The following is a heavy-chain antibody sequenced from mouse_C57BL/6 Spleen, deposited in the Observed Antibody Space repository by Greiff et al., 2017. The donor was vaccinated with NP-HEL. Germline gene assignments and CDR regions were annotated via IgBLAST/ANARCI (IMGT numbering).Heavy chain of an antibody. CDR3: ARLRWSYAMDY. Sequence: QVQLKESGPGLVAPSQSLSITCTVSGFSLTSYGVHWVRQPPGRVLRWLLVIWGVGSTTYNSALKSRLSISKDNSKSQVFLKMNSLQTDDTAMYYCARLRWSYAMDYWGQGTSVTVSS. D-gene: IGHD2-3*01. CDR1: GFSLTSYG. J-gene: IGHJ4*01. V-gene: IGHV2-6*03. CDR2: IWGVGST.